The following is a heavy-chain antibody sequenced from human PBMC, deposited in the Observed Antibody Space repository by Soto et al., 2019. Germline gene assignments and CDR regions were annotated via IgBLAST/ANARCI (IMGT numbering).Heavy chain of an antibody. Sequence: QVQLVQSGAEVKKPGSSVTVSCKASGGTFSSYAISWVRLAPGQGLEWLGGIIPIFGTANYAQKSQGRVTITADESTSTADKELSSRRSGDTAVYYCARGRGQQLVGDWFAPWGQGTLVTVSS. D-gene: IGHD6-13*01. CDR1: GGTFSSYA. CDR2: IIPIFGTA. V-gene: IGHV1-69*01. J-gene: IGHJ5*02. CDR3: ARGRGQQLVGDWFAP.